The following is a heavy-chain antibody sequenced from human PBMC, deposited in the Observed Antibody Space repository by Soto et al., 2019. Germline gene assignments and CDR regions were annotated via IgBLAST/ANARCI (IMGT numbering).Heavy chain of an antibody. D-gene: IGHD3-22*01. CDR3: AREIVVVAPLTSPRFDY. CDR2: IIPIFGKA. CDR1: GGTFSSYA. V-gene: IGHV1-69*01. Sequence: QVQLVQSGAEVKKPGSSVKVSCKASGGTFSSYAISWVRQAPGQGLEWMGGIIPIFGKANYAQKFQGRVTSTADESTSTAYMELSSLRSEDTAVYYCAREIVVVAPLTSPRFDYWGQGTLVTVSS. J-gene: IGHJ4*02.